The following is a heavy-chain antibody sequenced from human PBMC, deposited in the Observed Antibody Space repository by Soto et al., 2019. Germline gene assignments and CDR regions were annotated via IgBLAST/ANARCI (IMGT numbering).Heavy chain of an antibody. Sequence: PGGSLRLSCAASGFTFSSYSMNWVRQAPGKGLEWVSAISGSGGSTYYADSVKGRFTISRDNSKNTLYLQMNSLRAEDTAVYYCAKGRFWEHYYYYGMYVCGQRTTVTVSS. V-gene: IGHV3-23*01. CDR3: AKGRFWEHYYYYGMYV. D-gene: IGHD3-10*01. CDR2: ISGSGGST. J-gene: IGHJ6*02. CDR1: GFTFSSYS.